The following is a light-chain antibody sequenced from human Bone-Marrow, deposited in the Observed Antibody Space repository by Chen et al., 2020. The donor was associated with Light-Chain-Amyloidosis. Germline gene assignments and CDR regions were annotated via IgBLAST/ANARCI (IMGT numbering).Light chain of an antibody. V-gene: IGKV4-1*01. Sequence: DIVMTQSPDSLAVSLGEGDTINCKSSESLLYRSNNKNYLGWYQQKPGQSPKLLMYWASTRESGVPDRFSGSGSGTDFTLTISSLQAEDVAVYYCQQYYSTPYTFGQGTKLEIQ. J-gene: IGKJ2*01. CDR2: WAS. CDR1: ESLLYRSNNKNY. CDR3: QQYYSTPYT.